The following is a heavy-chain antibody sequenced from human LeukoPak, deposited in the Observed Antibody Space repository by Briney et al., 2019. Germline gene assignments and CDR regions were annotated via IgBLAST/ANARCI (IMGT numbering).Heavy chain of an antibody. CDR1: GGSISSYY. CDR2: IYYSGST. D-gene: IGHD6-6*01. V-gene: IGHV4-59*01. Sequence: PSETLSLTCTVSGGSISSYYWSWIRQPPGKGLEWIGYIYYSGSTNYNPSLKSRVTISVDTSKNQFSLKLSSVTAADTAVYYCARESRGSSSSWYFDYWGQGTLVTVSS. CDR3: ARESRGSSSSWYFDY. J-gene: IGHJ4*02.